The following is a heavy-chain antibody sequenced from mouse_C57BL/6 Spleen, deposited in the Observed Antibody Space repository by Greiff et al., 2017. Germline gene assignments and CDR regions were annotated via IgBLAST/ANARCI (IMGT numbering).Heavy chain of an antibody. CDR2: ISSGSSTI. CDR3: ARGWGTWSNAMDY. Sequence: EVKVEESGGGLVKPGGSLKLSCAASGFTFSDYGMHWVRQAPEKGLEWVAYISSGSSTIYYADTVKGRFTISRDNAKNTLFLQMTSRRSEDTAMYYWARGWGTWSNAMDYWGQGTSVTVSS. D-gene: IGHD1-1*02. J-gene: IGHJ4*01. V-gene: IGHV5-17*01. CDR1: GFTFSDYG.